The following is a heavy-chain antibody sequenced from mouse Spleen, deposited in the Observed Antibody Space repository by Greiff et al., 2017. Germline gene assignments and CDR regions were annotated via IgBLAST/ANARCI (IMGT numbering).Heavy chain of an antibody. Sequence: EVNVVESGGGLVQPGGSLKLSCAASGFTFSDYGMAWVRQAPRKGPEWVAFISNLAYSIYYADTVTGRFTISRENAKNTLYLEMSSLRSEDTAMYYCAFDYYGSSYGVGAMDYWGQGTSVTVSS. V-gene: IGHV5-15*01. D-gene: IGHD1-1*01. CDR1: GFTFSDYG. J-gene: IGHJ4*01. CDR3: AFDYYGSSYGVGAMDY. CDR2: ISNLAYSI.